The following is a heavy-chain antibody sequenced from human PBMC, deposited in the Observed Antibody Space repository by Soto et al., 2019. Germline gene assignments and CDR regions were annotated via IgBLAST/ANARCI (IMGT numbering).Heavy chain of an antibody. J-gene: IGHJ4*02. Sequence: APVKVSCKASGYTFTGYYMHWVRQAPGQGLEWMGWINPNSGGTNYAQKFQGRFTISRDNSKNALYLQMGSLRAEDMAVYYCATGLLYEYYFDYWGQGTLVTVSS. CDR3: ATGLLYEYYFDY. CDR2: INPNSGGT. CDR1: GYTFTGYY. D-gene: IGHD3-3*01. V-gene: IGHV1-2*02.